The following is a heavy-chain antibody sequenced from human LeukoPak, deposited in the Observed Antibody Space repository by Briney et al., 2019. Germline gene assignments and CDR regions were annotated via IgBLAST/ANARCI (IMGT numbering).Heavy chain of an antibody. J-gene: IGHJ4*02. Sequence: SVKVSCKASGGTFSGYAISWVRQAPGQGLEWMGGIIPIFGTANYAQKFQGRVTITADESTSTAYMELSSPRSEDTAVYYCARGRGYSYGSPIDYWGQGTLVTVSS. CDR2: IIPIFGTA. CDR3: ARGRGYSYGSPIDY. CDR1: GGTFSGYA. V-gene: IGHV1-69*13. D-gene: IGHD5-18*01.